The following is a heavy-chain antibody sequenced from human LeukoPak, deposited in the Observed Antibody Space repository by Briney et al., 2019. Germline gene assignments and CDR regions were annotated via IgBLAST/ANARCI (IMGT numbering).Heavy chain of an antibody. CDR3: ATRSSSIAARGIDY. D-gene: IGHD6-6*01. CDR2: IHPGNSET. CDR1: GYSFSSYW. V-gene: IGHV5-51*01. J-gene: IGHJ4*02. Sequence: GESLKISCKGSGYSFSSYWIAWVRHMPGKGLEWMGIIHPGNSETTYNPSFQGQVTISADKSISTAYLQWSSLRSEDTAVYYCATRSSSIAARGIDYWGQGTLVTVSS.